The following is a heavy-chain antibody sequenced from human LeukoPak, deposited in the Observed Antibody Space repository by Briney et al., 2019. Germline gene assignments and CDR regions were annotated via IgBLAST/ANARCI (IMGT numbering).Heavy chain of an antibody. CDR2: INPNSGGT. Sequence: ASVKVSCKASGYTFTGYYMHWVRQAPGQGLEWMGWINPNSGGTNYAQKSQGRVTMTRDTSITTAYMELSGLSSDDSAVYYCARSGQQLDFYYYGMDVWGQGTTVTVSS. CDR1: GYTFTGYY. D-gene: IGHD6-13*01. V-gene: IGHV1-2*02. J-gene: IGHJ6*02. CDR3: ARSGQQLDFYYYGMDV.